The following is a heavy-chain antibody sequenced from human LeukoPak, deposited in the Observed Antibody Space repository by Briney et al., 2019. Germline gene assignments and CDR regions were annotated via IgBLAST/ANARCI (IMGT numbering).Heavy chain of an antibody. CDR1: GFTFSSYA. CDR3: ARVPGDYRNYLIYFDY. CDR2: ISGSGGST. Sequence: GGSLRLSCAASGFTFSSYAMSWVRQAPGKGLEWVSAISGSGGSTYYADSVKGRFTISRDNSKNTLYLQMNSLRAEDTAVYYCARVPGDYRNYLIYFDYWGQGTLVTVSS. V-gene: IGHV3-23*01. D-gene: IGHD4-11*01. J-gene: IGHJ4*02.